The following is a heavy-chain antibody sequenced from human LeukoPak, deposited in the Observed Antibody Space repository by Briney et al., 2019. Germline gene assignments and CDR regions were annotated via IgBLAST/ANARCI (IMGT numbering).Heavy chain of an antibody. J-gene: IGHJ5*02. CDR1: GGTFSSYA. V-gene: IGHV1-69*05. D-gene: IGHD1-26*01. Sequence: SVKVSCKASGGTFSSYAISWVRQTPGQGLEWMGGIIPIFGTANYAQKFQGRVTITTDESTSTAYMELSSLRSEDTAVYYCARRGSGSRNWFDPWGQGTLVTVSS. CDR3: ARRGSGSRNWFDP. CDR2: IIPIFGTA.